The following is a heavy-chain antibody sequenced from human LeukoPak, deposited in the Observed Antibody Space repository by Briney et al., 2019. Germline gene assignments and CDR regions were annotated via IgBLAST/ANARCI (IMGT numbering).Heavy chain of an antibody. CDR3: ARVPYDSSGYYYAAAFDI. CDR2: IYTSGST. CDR1: GGSISSGSYY. V-gene: IGHV4-61*02. D-gene: IGHD3-22*01. Sequence: KTSETLSLTCTVSGGSISSGSYYWSWIRQPAGKGLEWIGRIYTSGSTNYNPSLKSRVTVSVDTSKNQFSLKLSSVTAADTAVYYCARVPYDSSGYYYAAAFDIWGQGTMVTVSS. J-gene: IGHJ3*02.